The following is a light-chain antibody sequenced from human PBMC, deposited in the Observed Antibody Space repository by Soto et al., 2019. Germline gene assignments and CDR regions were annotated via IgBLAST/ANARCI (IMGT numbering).Light chain of an antibody. CDR3: QKYDTAPYT. Sequence: ESVLTQSPGTLSLSPGERATLSCRTSQSVIRNYLAWYQQTPGRSPRLLIYGASNRATGIPDRFSGSGSGTYFTLTISGLEAEDFALYYCQKYDTAPYTFGQGTRLEIK. CDR1: QSVIRNY. CDR2: GAS. J-gene: IGKJ2*01. V-gene: IGKV3-20*01.